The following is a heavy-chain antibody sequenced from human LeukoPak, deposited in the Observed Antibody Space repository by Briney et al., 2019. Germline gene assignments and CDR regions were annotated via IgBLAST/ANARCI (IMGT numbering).Heavy chain of an antibody. J-gene: IGHJ5*02. V-gene: IGHV4-4*07. CDR1: GGSISSYY. D-gene: IGHD6-19*01. CDR2: IYTSGST. Sequence: SETLSLTCTVSGGSISSYYWSWIRQPAGKGLEWIGRIYTSGSTNYNPSLKSRVTMSVDTSKNQFTLKLSSVTAADTAVYYCARDLGDRGIAVDPEDGWFDPWGQGTLVTVSS. CDR3: ARDLGDRGIAVDPEDGWFDP.